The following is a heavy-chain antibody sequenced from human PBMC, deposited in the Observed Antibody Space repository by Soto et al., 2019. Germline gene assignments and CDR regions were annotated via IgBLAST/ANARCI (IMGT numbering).Heavy chain of an antibody. Sequence: QVQLVQSGAEVKKPGSSVKVSCKVSGGTFSSHAINWLRQAPGQGFEWMGVIIPITETPNNAEKFQGRVTITANKPTPTVYMELSSLTFDDTAVYFCARGNKGPGHYGPGSQGWYGPWGQGTLVTVSS. V-gene: IGHV1-69*06. CDR1: GGTFSSHA. D-gene: IGHD3-10*01. CDR3: ARGNKGPGHYGPGSQGWYGP. J-gene: IGHJ5*02. CDR2: IIPITETP.